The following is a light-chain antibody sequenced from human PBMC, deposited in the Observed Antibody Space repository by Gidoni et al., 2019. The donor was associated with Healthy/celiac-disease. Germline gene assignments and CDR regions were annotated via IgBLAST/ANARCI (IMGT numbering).Light chain of an antibody. J-gene: IGKJ1*01. V-gene: IGKV1-39*01. CDR1: QSISSY. CDR3: QQSYSTPWT. CDR2: AAS. Sequence: DIQMTQSPSSLSASVGDRVTITCRASQSISSYLNLYQQKPGKVPKLLIYAASSLQSGVPSRFSGSGSGTDFTLTISSQPEDFATYYCQQSYSTPWTFGQGTKVEIK.